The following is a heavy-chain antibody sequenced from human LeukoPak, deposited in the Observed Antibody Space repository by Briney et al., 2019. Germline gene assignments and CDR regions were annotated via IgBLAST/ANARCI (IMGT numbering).Heavy chain of an antibody. Sequence: SETLSLTCTVSGGSISSSSYYWGWIRQPPGKGLEWIGSIYYSGSTYYNPSLKSRVTISVDTSKSQFSLKLSSVTAADTAVYYCARQRGGGGIVVVPAAISLDYWGQGTLVTVSS. D-gene: IGHD2-2*02. CDR2: IYYSGST. V-gene: IGHV4-39*01. J-gene: IGHJ4*02. CDR3: ARQRGGGGIVVVPAAISLDY. CDR1: GGSISSSSYY.